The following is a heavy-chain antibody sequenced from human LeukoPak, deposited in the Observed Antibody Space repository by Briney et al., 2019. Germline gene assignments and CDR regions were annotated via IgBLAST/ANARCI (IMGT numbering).Heavy chain of an antibody. CDR3: AGLGGGPILP. CDR2: IYSGGNT. J-gene: IGHJ5*02. V-gene: IGHV3-53*01. Sequence: PGGSLRLSCAASGFTVSSNYMSWVRQAPGKGLEWVSIIYSGGNTYYADSGKGRFTISRDNSKNTLYLQMNSLRAEDKAVYYCAGLGGGPILPWGPGTLVTVSS. CDR1: GFTVSSNY. D-gene: IGHD2/OR15-2a*01.